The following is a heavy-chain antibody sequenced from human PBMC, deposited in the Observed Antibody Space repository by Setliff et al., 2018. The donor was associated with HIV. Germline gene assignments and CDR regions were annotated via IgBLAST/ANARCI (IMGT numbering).Heavy chain of an antibody. CDR2: IIPLFGTT. CDR1: GGTFNNYA. CDR3: ATVFYYDSESFSLDY. D-gene: IGHD3-10*01. V-gene: IGHV1-69*13. J-gene: IGHJ4*02. Sequence: SVKVSCKASGGTFNNYAISWVRQAPGQGLEWVGGIIPLFGTTNYALKFQGRVTMTATESTNTAHMELSSLRSADTAMYYCATVFYYDSESFSLDYWGQGMLVTVSS.